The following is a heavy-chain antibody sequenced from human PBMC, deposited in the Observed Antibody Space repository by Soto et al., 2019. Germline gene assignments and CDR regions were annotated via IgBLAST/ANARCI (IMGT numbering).Heavy chain of an antibody. D-gene: IGHD3-16*01. CDR2: INEDGSEI. CDR1: GFTFRSFW. CDR3: ARDIGFDYVD. V-gene: IGHV3-7*01. Sequence: GGSLRLSCAVSGFTFRSFWMSWVRQAPGKGLEWVASINEDGSEIYYVDSVKGRFTISRDNADNSLFLQMNSLSAEDTGVYFCARDIGFDYVDWGQGTLVTVSS. J-gene: IGHJ4*02.